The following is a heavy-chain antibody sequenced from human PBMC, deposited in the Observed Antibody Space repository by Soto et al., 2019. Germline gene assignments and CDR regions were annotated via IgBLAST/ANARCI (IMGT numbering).Heavy chain of an antibody. CDR1: GFTFSSFA. J-gene: IGHJ4*02. V-gene: IGHV3-23*04. CDR2: ITGSGSST. Sequence: VQLVESGGGLVQPGESLRLSCAASGFTFSSFAMSWVRQAPGKGLECVSAITGSGSSTHSADSVKGRFTISRDNSKNTLYLQMNSLRAEDTAVYYCAKGWPLENSVWYGPFDYWGQGTLVTVSS. D-gene: IGHD6-19*01. CDR3: AKGWPLENSVWYGPFDY.